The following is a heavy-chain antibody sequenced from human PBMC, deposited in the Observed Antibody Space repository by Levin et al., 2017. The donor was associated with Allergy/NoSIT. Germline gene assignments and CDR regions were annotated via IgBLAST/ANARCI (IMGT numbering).Heavy chain of an antibody. CDR2: ISWNSGSI. Sequence: SCAASGFTFDDYAMHWVRQAPGKGLEWVSGISWNSGSIGYADSVKGRFTISRDNAKNSLYLQMNSLRAEDTALYYCAKDNSEGSGWPYWYFDRWGRGTLVTVSS. J-gene: IGHJ2*01. D-gene: IGHD6-19*01. CDR3: AKDNSEGSGWPYWYFDR. CDR1: GFTFDDYA. V-gene: IGHV3-9*01.